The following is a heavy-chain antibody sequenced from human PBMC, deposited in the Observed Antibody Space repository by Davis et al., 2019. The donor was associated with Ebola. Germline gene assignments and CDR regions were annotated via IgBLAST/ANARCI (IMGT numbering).Heavy chain of an antibody. CDR2: ISGGGDST. Sequence: GESLKISCAASGFTFSSYGMHWVRQAPGKGLEWVSTISGGGDSTYYADSVKGRFTISRDNSNNTLYLQMNSLRAEDTALYYCAKFANFYDSSPVDYWGQGALVTVSS. CDR3: AKFANFYDSSPVDY. J-gene: IGHJ4*02. D-gene: IGHD3-22*01. V-gene: IGHV3-23*01. CDR1: GFTFSSYG.